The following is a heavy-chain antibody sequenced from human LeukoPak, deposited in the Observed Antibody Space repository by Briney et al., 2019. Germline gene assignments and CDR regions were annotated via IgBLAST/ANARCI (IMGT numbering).Heavy chain of an antibody. V-gene: IGHV4-34*01. D-gene: IGHD6-25*01. CDR1: GGSFSGYY. CDR2: INHSGST. J-gene: IGHJ6*03. Sequence: SETLSLTCAVYGGSFSGYYWSWIRQPPGKGLEWIGEINHSGSTNYNPSLKSRVTISVDTSKNQFSLKLSSVTAADTAVYYCARVWPRLRQLYYYYMDVWGKGTTVTVSS. CDR3: ARVWPRLRQLYYYYMDV.